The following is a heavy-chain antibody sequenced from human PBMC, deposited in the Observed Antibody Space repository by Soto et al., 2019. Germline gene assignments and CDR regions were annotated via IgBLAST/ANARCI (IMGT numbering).Heavy chain of an antibody. Sequence: QARLVQSGAEMKKPGASVKVSCKASGYVFSTYGITWVRQAPGQGLEWMGWISGYNGNTDDGQKLQGRVTLTIDASTTTAYMDLRNLKSDDTAVYYCARAEVYISSWFAMDVWGQGTTVIVSS. CDR3: ARAEVYISSWFAMDV. V-gene: IGHV1-18*01. CDR2: ISGYNGNT. J-gene: IGHJ6*02. CDR1: GYVFSTYG. D-gene: IGHD6-13*01.